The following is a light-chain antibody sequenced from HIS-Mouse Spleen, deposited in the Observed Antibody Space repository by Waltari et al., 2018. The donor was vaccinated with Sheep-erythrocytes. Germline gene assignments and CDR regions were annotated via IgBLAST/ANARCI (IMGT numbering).Light chain of an antibody. Sequence: QSALTQPRPVSGLPGPPVTTSWTGTRRDVGGSNYVPWYQQHPGNAPKLIIYDVSKRPSGVPDRFSGSKSGNTASLTISGLQAEDEADYYCCSYAGSYNHVFATGTKVTVL. J-gene: IGLJ1*01. V-gene: IGLV2-11*01. CDR1: RRDVGGSNY. CDR2: DVS. CDR3: CSYAGSYNHV.